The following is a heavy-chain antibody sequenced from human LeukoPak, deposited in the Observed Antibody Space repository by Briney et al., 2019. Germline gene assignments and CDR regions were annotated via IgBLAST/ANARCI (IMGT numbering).Heavy chain of an antibody. Sequence: ASVKVSCKVSGYTLTELSMHWVRQAPGKGLEWMGGFDPEDGETIYAQKFQGRVTMTEDTSTDTAYMELSSLRSEDTAVYYCATDKYYGSGSYQEYFQHWGQGTLVTVSS. V-gene: IGHV1-24*01. CDR3: ATDKYYGSGSYQEYFQH. CDR2: FDPEDGET. CDR1: GYTLTELS. D-gene: IGHD3-10*01. J-gene: IGHJ1*01.